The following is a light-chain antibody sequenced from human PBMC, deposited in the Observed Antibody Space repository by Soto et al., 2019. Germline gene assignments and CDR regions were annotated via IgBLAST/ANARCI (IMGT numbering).Light chain of an antibody. CDR2: DTS. Sequence: QAMVTQEPSLTVSPGGTVTLTCASSTGAVTSGHYPYWFQQKPGQAPRTLIYDTSNKHSWTPARFSGSLLGGKPALTLSGAQPEDEAEYFCLLSYGGARRVFGGGTKLTVL. V-gene: IGLV7-46*01. CDR3: LLSYGGARRV. J-gene: IGLJ2*01. CDR1: TGAVTSGHY.